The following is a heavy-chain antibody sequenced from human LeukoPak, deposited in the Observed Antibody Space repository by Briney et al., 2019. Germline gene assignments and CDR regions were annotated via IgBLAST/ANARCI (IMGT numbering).Heavy chain of an antibody. CDR3: VRGASNGFDP. CDR1: GFTFSTSD. V-gene: IGHV3-13*01. J-gene: IGHJ5*02. Sequence: GGSLRLSCAASGFTFSTSDMHWVRQPVGKGLEWVSGIGTVGDIYYLGYVKGRFTISREDAKNSLYLQMNSLRAGDTAVYYCVRGASNGFDPWGQGTLVTVSS. CDR2: IGTVGDI.